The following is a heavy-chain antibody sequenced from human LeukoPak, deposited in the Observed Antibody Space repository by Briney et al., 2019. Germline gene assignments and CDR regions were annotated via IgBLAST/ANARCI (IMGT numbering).Heavy chain of an antibody. Sequence: GGSLRLSCAASGFTVSSNYMSWVRQAPGKGLEWVPVIYSGGSTYYADSVKGRFTISRDNSKNTLYLQMNSLRAEDTAVYYCARGGGYGDYYGDYWGQGTLVTVSS. D-gene: IGHD4-17*01. CDR2: IYSGGST. CDR1: GFTVSSNY. V-gene: IGHV3-53*01. CDR3: ARGGGYGDYYGDY. J-gene: IGHJ4*02.